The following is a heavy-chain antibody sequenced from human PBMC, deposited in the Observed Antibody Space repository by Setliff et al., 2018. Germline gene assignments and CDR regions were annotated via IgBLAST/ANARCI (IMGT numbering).Heavy chain of an antibody. V-gene: IGHV7-4-1*02. CDR1: GYTFTSYA. CDR3: ARGPLHYDFWSGYYTVSWFDP. D-gene: IGHD3-3*01. Sequence: ASVKVSCQASGYTFTSYAMNWVRQAPGQGLEWMGWINTNTGNPTYAQGFTGRFVFSLDTSVGTAYLQISSLKAEDTAVYYCARGPLHYDFWSGYYTVSWFDPWGQGTLVTVSS. J-gene: IGHJ5*02. CDR2: INTNTGNP.